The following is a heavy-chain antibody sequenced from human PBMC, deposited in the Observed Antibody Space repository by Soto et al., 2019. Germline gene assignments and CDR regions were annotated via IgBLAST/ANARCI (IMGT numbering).Heavy chain of an antibody. J-gene: IGHJ6*02. CDR3: ASPLLWFGERKTGWKAAF. CDR1: GGTFSSYA. D-gene: IGHD3-10*01. Sequence: SVKVSCKASGGTFSSYALSWVRQAPGQGLEWMGRIIPILGIPNYAQKFQGRVTITRDTSASTAYMELSSLRSEDTAVYYCASPLLWFGERKTGWKAAFWGQGTTVPVS. V-gene: IGHV1-69*04. CDR2: IIPILGIP.